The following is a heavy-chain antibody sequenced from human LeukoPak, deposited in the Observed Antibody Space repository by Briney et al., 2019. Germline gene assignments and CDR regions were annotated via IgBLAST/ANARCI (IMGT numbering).Heavy chain of an antibody. CDR3: AREESSGWQDAFDI. V-gene: IGHV4-39*07. CDR2: IYYSGST. CDR1: GGSISSSSYY. D-gene: IGHD6-19*01. Sequence: SSETLSLTCTVSGGSISSSSYYWGWIRQPPGKGLEWIGSIYYSGSTYYNPSLKSRVTISVDTSKNQFSLKLSSVTAADTAVYYCAREESSGWQDAFDIWGQGTMVTVSS. J-gene: IGHJ3*02.